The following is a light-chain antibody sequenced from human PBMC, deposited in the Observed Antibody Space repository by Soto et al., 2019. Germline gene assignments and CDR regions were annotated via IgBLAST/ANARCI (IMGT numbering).Light chain of an antibody. CDR1: SSDVGAYNL. Sequence: QSVLTQPASVSGSPEQSITISCTGTSSDVGAYNLVSWYQQHPGKAPKLIIYEGSKRPSGISHRFSGSKSDNTASLTISGLRAEDEAHYHCCPYAGSRTFVFGGGTKLTVL. V-gene: IGLV2-23*01. CDR3: CPYAGSRTFV. J-gene: IGLJ3*02. CDR2: EGS.